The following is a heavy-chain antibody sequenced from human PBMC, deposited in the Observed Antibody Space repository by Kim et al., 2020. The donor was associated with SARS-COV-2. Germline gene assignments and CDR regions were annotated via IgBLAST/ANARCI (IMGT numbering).Heavy chain of an antibody. Sequence: ASVKVSCKASGYSFSNYGMNWVRQAPGQGPEWMGLINVKTGNPTYAQGFAGRFVFSLDTSASTAYLQISRLEAEDTAVYYCARGGSGWYAWGQGTLVTVSS. CDR1: GYSFSNYG. CDR3: ARGGSGWYA. D-gene: IGHD6-19*01. J-gene: IGHJ4*02. CDR2: INVKTGNP. V-gene: IGHV7-4-1*02.